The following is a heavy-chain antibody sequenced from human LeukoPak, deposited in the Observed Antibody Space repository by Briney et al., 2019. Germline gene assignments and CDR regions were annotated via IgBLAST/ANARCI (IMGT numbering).Heavy chain of an antibody. D-gene: IGHD2-2*01. Sequence: ASVKVSCKASGYTLTSYGISWVRQAPGQGLEWMGWISAYNGNTNYAQKLQGRVTMTTDTSTSTAYMELRSLRSDDTAVYYCARYCSSTSCYPYYGMDVWGQGTTVTVSS. V-gene: IGHV1-18*01. J-gene: IGHJ6*02. CDR2: ISAYNGNT. CDR1: GYTLTSYG. CDR3: ARYCSSTSCYPYYGMDV.